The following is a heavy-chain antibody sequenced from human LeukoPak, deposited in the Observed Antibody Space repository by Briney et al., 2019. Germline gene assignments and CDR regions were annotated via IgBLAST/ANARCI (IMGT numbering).Heavy chain of an antibody. CDR2: INPNSGGT. V-gene: IGHV1-2*02. Sequence: ASVKVSCKASGYTFTAYYIHWVRQAPGQGLEWMGWINPNSGGTNYAQKFQGRVTMTRDTSISTAYMELSRLRSDDTAVYYCARDRLLYHAFDIWGQGTMVTVSS. D-gene: IGHD3-3*01. CDR3: ARDRLLYHAFDI. CDR1: GYTFTAYY. J-gene: IGHJ3*02.